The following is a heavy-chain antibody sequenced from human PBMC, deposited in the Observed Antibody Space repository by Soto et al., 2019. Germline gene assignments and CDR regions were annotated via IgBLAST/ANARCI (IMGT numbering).Heavy chain of an antibody. CDR1: GFTFTRHW. J-gene: IGHJ6*02. D-gene: IGHD3-3*01. CDR2: VSQSGSVT. V-gene: IGHV3-74*01. CDR3: VRGSDGWSGMDV. Sequence: EVQLVESGGGLVQPGGSLSLSCATSGFTFTRHWMYWIRQTPGKGLVWVSRVSQSGSVTNYEDSVKGRFTISRDNAKNTVYLQMNSLRAEDTGEYYCVRGSDGWSGMDVWAKGPQSPSL.